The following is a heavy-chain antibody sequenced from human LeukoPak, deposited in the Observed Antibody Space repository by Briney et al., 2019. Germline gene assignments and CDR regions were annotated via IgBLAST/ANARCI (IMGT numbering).Heavy chain of an antibody. V-gene: IGHV3-48*03. D-gene: IGHD2-8*01. CDR2: ISSSGSTI. CDR3: AREPGFCTNGVCYTRAFDY. Sequence: GGSLRLSCAASGLTFSSYEMNWVRQAPGKGLEWVSYISSSGSTIYYADSVKGRFTISRDNAKNSLYLQMNSLRAEDTAVYYCAREPGFCTNGVCYTRAFDYWGQGTLVTVSS. J-gene: IGHJ4*02. CDR1: GLTFSSYE.